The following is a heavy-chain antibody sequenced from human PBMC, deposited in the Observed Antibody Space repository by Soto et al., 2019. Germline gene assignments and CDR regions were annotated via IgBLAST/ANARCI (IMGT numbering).Heavy chain of an antibody. J-gene: IGHJ6*02. CDR3: PRDMTIFGVARGGGMDV. Sequence: PSATLSLTYTVSNGSISTYDYSWTWIRQPPGRCLEWIGSIYHSGRTYYMPSLRSRLTMSLDKANNQFSLNLSSMTAADPAVYFFPRDMTIFGVARGGGMDVGGQLSTVAVSS. CDR2: IYHSGRT. V-gene: IGHV4-30-2*01. D-gene: IGHD3-3*01. CDR1: NGSISTYDYS.